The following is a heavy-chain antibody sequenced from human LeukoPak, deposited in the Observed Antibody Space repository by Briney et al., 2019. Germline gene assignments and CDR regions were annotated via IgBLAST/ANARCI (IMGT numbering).Heavy chain of an antibody. J-gene: IGHJ6*02. CDR2: INHSGST. V-gene: IGHV4-34*01. CDR3: ARHDKVSLNGMDV. D-gene: IGHD3-9*01. Sequence: PSETLSLTCAVYGGSFSGYYRSWIRQPPGKGLEWIGEINHSGSTNYNPSLKSRVTISVDTSKNQFSLKLSSVTAADTAVYYCARHDKVSLNGMDVWGQGTTVTVSS. CDR1: GGSFSGYY.